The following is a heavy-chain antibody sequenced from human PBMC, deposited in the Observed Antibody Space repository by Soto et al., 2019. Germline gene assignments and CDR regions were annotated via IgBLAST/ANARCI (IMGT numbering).Heavy chain of an antibody. CDR3: ARGGITLAWNYYYYGMDV. V-gene: IGHV4-34*01. CDR1: GVSLSGHY. D-gene: IGHD1-1*01. Sequence: SETLSLTSGVSGVSLSGHYWSWIRQPPGKALEGIGEIPPLGDTTYNPSLKSLLSISPDTSKSQFSLNLTSVSAADTAVYYCARGGITLAWNYYYYGMDVWGQGTTVTVSS. CDR2: IPPLGDT. J-gene: IGHJ6*02.